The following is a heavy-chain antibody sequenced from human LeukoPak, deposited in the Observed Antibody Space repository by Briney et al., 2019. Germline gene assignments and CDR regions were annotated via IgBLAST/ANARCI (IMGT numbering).Heavy chain of an antibody. D-gene: IGHD3-10*01. Sequence: GGSLRLSCAASGFTFDDYAMHWVRQAPGKDLEWVSLISWDGGSTYYADSVKGRVTISRDNSKNSLYLQMNSLRAEDTALYYCAREVQRYYAPFDPWGQGTLVTVSS. V-gene: IGHV3-43D*03. CDR1: GFTFDDYA. CDR3: AREVQRYYAPFDP. J-gene: IGHJ5*02. CDR2: ISWDGGST.